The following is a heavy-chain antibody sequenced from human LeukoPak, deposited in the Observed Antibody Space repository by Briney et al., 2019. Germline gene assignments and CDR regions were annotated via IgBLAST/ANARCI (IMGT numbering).Heavy chain of an antibody. CDR2: IIPIFGTA. D-gene: IGHD3-22*01. J-gene: IGHJ6*02. V-gene: IGHV1-69*13. Sequence: ASVKVSCKASGGTFSSYAISWVRQAPGQGLEWMGGIIPIFGTANYAQKFQGRVTITADESTSTAYMELSSLRSEDTAVYYCARVAYYDSSGYRRYYYYGMDVWGQGTTVTVSS. CDR1: GGTFSSYA. CDR3: ARVAYYDSSGYRRYYYYGMDV.